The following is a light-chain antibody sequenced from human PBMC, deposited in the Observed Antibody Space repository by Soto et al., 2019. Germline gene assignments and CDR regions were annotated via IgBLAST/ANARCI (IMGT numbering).Light chain of an antibody. CDR2: GAS. CDR1: QRVSSSY. V-gene: IGKV3-20*01. J-gene: IGKJ2*01. CDR3: QRYGSSPPFT. Sequence: EIVLTQSPGTLSLSPGERATLSCRASQRVSSSYLAWYHQKPGQAPRLLIYGASSRATGIPDRFSGSGSGTDFTLTISRLEPEVFAVYFCQRYGSSPPFTFGQGTKVEI.